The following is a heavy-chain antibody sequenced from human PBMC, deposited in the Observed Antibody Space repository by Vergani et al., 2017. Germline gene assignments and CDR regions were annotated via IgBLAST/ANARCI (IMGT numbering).Heavy chain of an antibody. V-gene: IGHV3-21*01. CDR3: ARDSSPGWVAAAGEPQWLAPDVGMDV. J-gene: IGHJ6*02. CDR2: ISSSSSYI. CDR1: GFTFSSYS. D-gene: IGHD6-13*01. Sequence: EVQLLESGGGLVQPGGSLRLSCAASGFTFSSYSMNWVRQAPGKGLEWVSSISSSSSYIYYADSVKGRFTISRDNAKNSLYLQMNSLRAEDTAVYYCARDSSPGWVAAAGEPQWLAPDVGMDVWGQGTTVTVSS.